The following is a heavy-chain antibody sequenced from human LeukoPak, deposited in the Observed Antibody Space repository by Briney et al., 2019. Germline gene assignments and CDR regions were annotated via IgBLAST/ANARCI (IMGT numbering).Heavy chain of an antibody. V-gene: IGHV5-51*01. Sequence: GESLKISCKGSGYSFTSYWIGWVRQMPGKGLEWMGIIYPGDSDTRYSPSFQGQVTISADKSISTAYLQWSSLKASDTATYYCARLGDFWSGSYYFDYWGQGTLVTVSS. CDR1: GYSFTSYW. CDR3: ARLGDFWSGSYYFDY. CDR2: IYPGDSDT. D-gene: IGHD3-3*01. J-gene: IGHJ4*02.